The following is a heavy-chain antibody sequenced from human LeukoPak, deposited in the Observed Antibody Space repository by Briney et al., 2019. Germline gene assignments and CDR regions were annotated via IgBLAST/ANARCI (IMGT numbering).Heavy chain of an antibody. CDR3: ARTLTDDSSGQDWYFDL. CDR2: INPNSGGT. D-gene: IGHD3-22*01. Sequence: ASVKVSCKASGYTFTGYYMHWVRQAPGQGLEWMGRINPNSGGTNYAQKFQGRATITADESTSTAYMELSSLRSEDTAVYYCARTLTDDSSGQDWYFDLWGRGTLVTVSS. J-gene: IGHJ2*01. V-gene: IGHV1-2*06. CDR1: GYTFTGYY.